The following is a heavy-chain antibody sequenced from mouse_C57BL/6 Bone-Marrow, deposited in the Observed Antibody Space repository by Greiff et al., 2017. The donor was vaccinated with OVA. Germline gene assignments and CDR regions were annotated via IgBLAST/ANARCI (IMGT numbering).Heavy chain of an antibody. CDR1: GYTFTSYG. V-gene: IGHV1-81*01. CDR3: ARFGTTVVAKGYWYFDV. D-gene: IGHD1-1*01. CDR2: IYPRSGNT. Sequence: VQLVESGAELARPGASVKLSCKASGYTFTSYGISWVKQRTGQGLEWIGEIYPRSGNTYYNEKFKGKATLTADKSSSTAYMELRSLTSEDSAVYFCARFGTTVVAKGYWYFDVWGTGTTVTVSS. J-gene: IGHJ1*03.